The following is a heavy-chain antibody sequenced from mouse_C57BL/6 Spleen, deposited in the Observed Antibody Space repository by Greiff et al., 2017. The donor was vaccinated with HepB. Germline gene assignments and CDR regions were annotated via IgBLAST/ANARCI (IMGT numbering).Heavy chain of an antibody. CDR1: GYTFTSYW. CDR3: SREVTAQATSFDY. CDR2: IHPNSGST. D-gene: IGHD3-2*02. J-gene: IGHJ2*01. V-gene: IGHV1-64*01. Sequence: QVQLKQPGAELVKPGASVKLSCKASGYTFTSYWMHWVKQRPGQGLEWIGMIHPNSGSTNYNEKFKSKATLTVDKSSSTAYMQLSSLTSEDSAVYYCSREVTAQATSFDYWGQGTTLTVSS.